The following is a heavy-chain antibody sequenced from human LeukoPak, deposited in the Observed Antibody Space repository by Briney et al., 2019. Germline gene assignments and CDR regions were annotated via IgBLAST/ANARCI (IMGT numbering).Heavy chain of an antibody. CDR3: ASSVGATGGFDY. CDR1: GGTFSSYA. CDR2: IIPIFGTA. V-gene: IGHV1-69*05. J-gene: IGHJ4*02. Sequence: SVKVSCKASGGTFSSYAISWVRQAPGQGLEWMGGIIPIFGTANYAQKFQGRVTITTDESTSTAYMELSSLRSEDTAVYYCASSVGATGGFDYWGQGTLVTVSS. D-gene: IGHD1-26*01.